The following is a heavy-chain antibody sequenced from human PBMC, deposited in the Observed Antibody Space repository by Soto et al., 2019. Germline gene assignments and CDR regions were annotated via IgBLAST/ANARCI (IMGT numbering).Heavy chain of an antibody. Sequence: GESLKISCKGSGYTFTNYWIGWVRQMPGKGLEWMGIIYPGDSDTKYNPSFQGQVTISADKSITTTYLRWTSLKASDTAIYYCAASIFYCGMVVWGQGTTVTVSS. J-gene: IGHJ6*02. V-gene: IGHV5-51*01. CDR3: AASIFYCGMVV. CDR2: IYPGDSDT. CDR1: GYTFTNYW.